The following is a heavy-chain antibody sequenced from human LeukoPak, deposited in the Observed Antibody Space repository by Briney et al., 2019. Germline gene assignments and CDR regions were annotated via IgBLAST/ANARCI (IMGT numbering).Heavy chain of an antibody. V-gene: IGHV3-23*01. CDR3: ARQYGSGGVFDY. J-gene: IGHJ4*02. CDR2: ISGSGGST. Sequence: GGSLRLSCAASGFTFSSYAMSWVRQAPGKGLEWVSAISGSGGSTYYADSVEGRFTISRDNSKNTLYLQMNSLRAEDTAVYYCARQYGSGGVFDYWGQGTLVTVSS. D-gene: IGHD3-10*01. CDR1: GFTFSSYA.